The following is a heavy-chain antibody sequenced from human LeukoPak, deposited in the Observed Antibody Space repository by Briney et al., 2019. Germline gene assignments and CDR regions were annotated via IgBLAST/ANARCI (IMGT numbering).Heavy chain of an antibody. V-gene: IGHV1-8*01. CDR2: MNPNSGNT. CDR1: GYTFTSYD. D-gene: IGHD3-22*01. CDR3: ARGDDSSGSCRTDY. Sequence: ASVKVSCKASGYTFTSYDINWVRQATGQGLEWMGWMNPNSGNTGYAQKFQGRVTMTRNTSISTAYMELSSLRSEDTAVYYCARGDDSSGSCRTDYWGQGTLVTVSS. J-gene: IGHJ4*02.